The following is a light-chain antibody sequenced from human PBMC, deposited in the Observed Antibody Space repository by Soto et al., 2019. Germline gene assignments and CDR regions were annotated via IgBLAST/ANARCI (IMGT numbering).Light chain of an antibody. Sequence: DIQMTQSPSTLSASVGDRVTITCRAGQSISNWLAWYQQKPGKAPKLLIYKASSLQSGVPSRFSGSGSGTEFTLTISSLQPDDFATYYCQQYNSYSRTFGQGTKVEIK. V-gene: IGKV1-5*03. CDR3: QQYNSYSRT. CDR2: KAS. CDR1: QSISNW. J-gene: IGKJ1*01.